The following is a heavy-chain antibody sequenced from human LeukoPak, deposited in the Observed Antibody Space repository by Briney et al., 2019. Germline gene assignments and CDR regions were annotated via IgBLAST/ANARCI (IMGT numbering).Heavy chain of an antibody. V-gene: IGHV1-46*01. CDR1: GYTFTGYY. D-gene: IGHD3-22*01. CDR2: INPSGGST. CDR3: ARVGKRITMIVVTKAEGWFDP. Sequence: ASVKVSCKASGYTFTGYYIHWVRQAPGQGLEWMGIINPSGGSTNYAQKFQGRVTMTRDTSTSTVFMELSSLRSEDTAVYYCARVGKRITMIVVTKAEGWFDPWGQGTLVTVSS. J-gene: IGHJ5*02.